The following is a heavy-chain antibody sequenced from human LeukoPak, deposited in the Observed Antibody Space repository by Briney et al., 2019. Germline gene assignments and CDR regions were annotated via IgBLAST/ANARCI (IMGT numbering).Heavy chain of an antibody. D-gene: IGHD3-10*01. CDR2: IYFTGTT. CDR1: GGSISSY. J-gene: IGHJ4*02. V-gene: IGHV4-59*01. CDR3: VNGGSYLTK. Sequence: SETLSLTCTVPGGSISSYWSWIRQSPGKGLEWIGYIYFTGTTNYNPSLKSRLTISIDTSRNQFSLKLSSATAADTAIYYCVNGGSYLTKWGQETLVTVSS.